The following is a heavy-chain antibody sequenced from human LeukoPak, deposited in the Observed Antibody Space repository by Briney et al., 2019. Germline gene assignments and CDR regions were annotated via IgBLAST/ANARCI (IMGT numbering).Heavy chain of an antibody. CDR2: IWYDGSNK. CDR3: ARGPNHQDYYYGMDV. J-gene: IGHJ6*02. D-gene: IGHD1-14*01. CDR1: GFTFSSYG. V-gene: IGHV3-33*01. Sequence: GGSLRLSCAASGFTFSSYGMHWVRQAQGKGLEWVAVIWYDGSNKYYADSVKGRFTISRDNSKNTLYLQMNSLRAEDTAVYYCARGPNHQDYYYGMDVWGQGTTVTVSS.